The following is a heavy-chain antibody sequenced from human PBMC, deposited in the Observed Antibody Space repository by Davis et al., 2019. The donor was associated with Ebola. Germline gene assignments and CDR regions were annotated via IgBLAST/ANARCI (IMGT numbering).Heavy chain of an antibody. CDR2: IWYDGSNK. Sequence: GESLKISRAASGFTFSSYGMHWVRQAPGTGLEWVAVIWYDGSNKYYADSVKGRFTISRDNSKNTLYLQMTSLRAEDTAVYYCARDTSLIVGVVITNPFDYWGQGTLVTVSS. D-gene: IGHD3-3*01. V-gene: IGHV3-33*01. J-gene: IGHJ4*02. CDR3: ARDTSLIVGVVITNPFDY. CDR1: GFTFSSYG.